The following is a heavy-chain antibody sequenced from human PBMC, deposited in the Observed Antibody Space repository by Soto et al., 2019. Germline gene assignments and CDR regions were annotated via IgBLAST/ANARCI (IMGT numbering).Heavy chain of an antibody. J-gene: IGHJ6*02. CDR1: GFTFSSFE. CDR3: ARDLVGLLTGGDGMDV. CDR2: ISSSDATI. D-gene: IGHD3-9*01. Sequence: GGSLRLSCAASGFTFSSFEMNWVRQAPGKGLEWVSFISSSDATIYYADSVKGRFTVSRDNAKNSLYLQMNSLRAEDTAVYYCARDLVGLLTGGDGMDVWGQGTTVTVSS. V-gene: IGHV3-48*03.